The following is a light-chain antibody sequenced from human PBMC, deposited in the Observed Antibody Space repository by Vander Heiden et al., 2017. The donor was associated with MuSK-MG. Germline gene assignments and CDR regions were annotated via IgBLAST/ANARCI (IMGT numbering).Light chain of an antibody. CDR2: AAS. CDR1: QGIKND. J-gene: IGKJ4*01. CDR3: RQYYNYPLT. Sequence: AIQMTQSPSSLSASVGDRVTITCRASQGIKNDLGWSQQRPGKAPNLLIYAASSLQSGVPSRFSGSGSGTDFTLTISSLHPEDFATYYCRQYYNYPLTFGGGTKVEIK. V-gene: IGKV1-6*01.